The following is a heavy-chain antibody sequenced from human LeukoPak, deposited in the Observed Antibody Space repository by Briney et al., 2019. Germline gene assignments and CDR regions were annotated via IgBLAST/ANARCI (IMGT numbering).Heavy chain of an antibody. Sequence: PGGSLRLSCAASGITLTSYSMNWVRQAPGKGLEWISYISSTGNTIYYADSVKARFTISRDNAKNSLYLQMNRLRVEDTAMYYCAPVYCNSTSCYHYFNYWGQGTLVTVSS. J-gene: IGHJ4*02. V-gene: IGHV3-48*01. CDR2: ISSTGNTI. CDR3: APVYCNSTSCYHYFNY. CDR1: GITLTSYS. D-gene: IGHD2-2*01.